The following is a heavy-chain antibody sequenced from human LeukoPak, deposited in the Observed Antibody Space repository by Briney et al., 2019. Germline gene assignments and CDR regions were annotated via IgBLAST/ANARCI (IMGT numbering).Heavy chain of an antibody. J-gene: IGHJ4*02. Sequence: SQTLSLTCTVSGASISSGDYYWSWIRQPPGKGLECIGHIYYSGSTYYNPSLKGRVTISVDTSKNQFSLKLSSVTAADTAVYYCARGRGVPYYYDSSGYYPADYWGQGTLVTVSS. D-gene: IGHD3-22*01. CDR2: IYYSGST. CDR3: ARGRGVPYYYDSSGYYPADY. CDR1: GASISSGDYY. V-gene: IGHV4-30-4*01.